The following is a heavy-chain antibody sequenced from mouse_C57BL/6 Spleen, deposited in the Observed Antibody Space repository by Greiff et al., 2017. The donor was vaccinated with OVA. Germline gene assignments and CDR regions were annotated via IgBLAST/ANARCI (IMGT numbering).Heavy chain of an antibody. D-gene: IGHD2-1*01. Sequence: EVKLMESGGGLVKPGGSLKLSCAASGFTFSDYGMHWVRQAPEKGLEWVAYISSGSSTIYYADTVKGRFTISRDNAKNTLFLQMTSLRSEDTAMYYCARRTYGNYFDYWGQGTTLTVSS. CDR2: ISSGSSTI. CDR1: GFTFSDYG. J-gene: IGHJ2*01. V-gene: IGHV5-17*01. CDR3: ARRTYGNYFDY.